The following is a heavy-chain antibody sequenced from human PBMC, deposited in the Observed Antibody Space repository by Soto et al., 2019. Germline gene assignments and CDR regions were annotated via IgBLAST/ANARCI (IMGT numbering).Heavy chain of an antibody. CDR1: GGSFSGYY. V-gene: IGHV4-34*01. CDR3: ARVANICSSTSCHYYYYYYYMDV. Sequence: PSETLSLTCAVYGGSFSGYYWSWIRQPPGKGLEWIGEINHSGSTNYNPSLKSRVTISVDTSKNQFSLKLSSVTAADTAVYYCARVANICSSTSCHYYYYYYYMDVWGKGTTVTVSS. J-gene: IGHJ6*03. CDR2: INHSGST. D-gene: IGHD2-2*01.